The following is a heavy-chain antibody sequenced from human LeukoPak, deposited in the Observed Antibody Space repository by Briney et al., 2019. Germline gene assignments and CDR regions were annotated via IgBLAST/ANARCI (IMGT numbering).Heavy chain of an antibody. V-gene: IGHV3-30*04. CDR1: GFTFISYA. D-gene: IGHD3-22*01. CDR3: ARDMPGDVVVNAFDI. Sequence: GGSLRLSCAASGFTFISYAMHWVCQAPGKGLEWVAVISYDGSNKSYADSVKGRFTISRDNSKNTVYLQVNSLRAEDTAVYYCARDMPGDVVVNAFDIWGQGTMVTVSS. CDR2: ISYDGSNK. J-gene: IGHJ3*02.